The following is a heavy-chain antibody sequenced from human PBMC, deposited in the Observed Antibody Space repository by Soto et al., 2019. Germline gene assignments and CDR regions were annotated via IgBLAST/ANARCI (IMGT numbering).Heavy chain of an antibody. CDR2: IIPIFGTA. CDR1: GGTFSSYA. V-gene: IGHV1-69*13. D-gene: IGHD2-15*01. J-gene: IGHJ6*02. CDR3: ARDRGLGYCSGGSCYKPEPGVYYYGMDV. Sequence: ASVKVSCKASGGTFSSYAISWVRQAPGQGLEWMGGIIPIFGTANYAQKFQGRVTITADESTSTAYMELSSLRSEDTAVYYCARDRGLGYCSGGSCYKPEPGVYYYGMDVWGQGTTVTASS.